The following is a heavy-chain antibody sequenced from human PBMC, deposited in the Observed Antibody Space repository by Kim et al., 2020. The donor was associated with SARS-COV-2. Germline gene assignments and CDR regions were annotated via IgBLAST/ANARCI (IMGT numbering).Heavy chain of an antibody. V-gene: IGHV4-59*01. J-gene: IGHJ4*02. D-gene: IGHD1-7*01. CDR2: IYYSGST. CDR1: GCSISSYD. Sequence: SETLSLTCTVSGCSISSYDWSWIRQPPGKELEWMGDIYYSGSTNYNPTLKRRVTISVNTSKNQFSLKLSSVTAADTAVYYCARGTGTPTFDYWGQGTLVTVSS. CDR3: ARGTGTPTFDY.